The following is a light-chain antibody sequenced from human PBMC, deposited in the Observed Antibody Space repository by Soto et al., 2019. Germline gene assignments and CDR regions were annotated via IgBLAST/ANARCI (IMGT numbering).Light chain of an antibody. CDR2: AAF. CDR3: QRLNSYPRARA. Sequence: DIQSTHSPSILPAYVEDRVTIPCRDSQGIRNVLAWYQQKLGKAPKLLIYAAFTLESGVSLRFSGSGSGTEFTLTISNLQPEDFSTYYCQRLNSYPRARAFGGGTKVDIK. CDR1: QGIRNV. J-gene: IGKJ4*01. V-gene: IGKV1-9*01.